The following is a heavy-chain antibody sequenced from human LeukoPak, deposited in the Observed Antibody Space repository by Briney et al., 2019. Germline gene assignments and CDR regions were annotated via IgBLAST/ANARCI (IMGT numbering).Heavy chain of an antibody. V-gene: IGHV3-11*04. CDR1: GFSFSYYY. Sequence: GGSLRLSCAASGFSFSYYYMRWLRQAPGKGLEWASYISSSGSTIYYADSVKGRFTISRDNAKNSLYLQMNSLRAEDTAVYYCVRGGRRTLVVVATKGGVDYWGQGTLVTVSS. J-gene: IGHJ4*02. CDR3: VRGGRRTLVVVATKGGVDY. D-gene: IGHD2-15*01. CDR2: ISSSGSTI.